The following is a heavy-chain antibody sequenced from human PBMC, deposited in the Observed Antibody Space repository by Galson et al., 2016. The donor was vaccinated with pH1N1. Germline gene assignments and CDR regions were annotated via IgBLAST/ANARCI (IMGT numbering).Heavy chain of an antibody. V-gene: IGHV1-2*06. Sequence: SVKVSCKASEYTFIGYYIHWMRQAPGHGLAWMGRINPNNGDTHYAQNFQGRVTMTRDTSISTAYMELNSLRSDDTAVYYCPRVNTYDSSGYYPFDYWGQGTQVTVSS. D-gene: IGHD3-22*01. J-gene: IGHJ4*02. CDR3: PRVNTYDSSGYYPFDY. CDR1: EYTFIGYY. CDR2: INPNNGDT.